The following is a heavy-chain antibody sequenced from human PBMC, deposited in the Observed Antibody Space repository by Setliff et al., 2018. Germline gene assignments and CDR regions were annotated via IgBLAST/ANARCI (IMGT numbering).Heavy chain of an antibody. CDR3: ARDGKFLEWLLPFDY. CDR1: GFTFSSYS. J-gene: IGHJ4*02. CDR2: ISSSSSYM. D-gene: IGHD3-3*01. Sequence: GGSLRLSCAASGFTFSSYSMNWVRQAPGKGLEWVSSISSSSSYMYYADSVKGRFTISRDNAKNSLYLQMNSLRAEDTAVYYCARDGKFLEWLLPFDYWGQGTLVTVSS. V-gene: IGHV3-21*01.